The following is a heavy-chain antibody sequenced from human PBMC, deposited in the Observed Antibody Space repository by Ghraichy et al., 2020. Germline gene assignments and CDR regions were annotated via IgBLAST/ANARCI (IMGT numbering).Heavy chain of an antibody. J-gene: IGHJ4*02. Sequence: SETLSLTCVVYGGSFSGYYWSWIRQPPGKGLEWIGEINHSGSTNYNPSLKSRVTISVDTYKNQFSLKLSSVTAADTAVYYCARGVWTVRPPFDYWGQGTLVTVSS. CDR1: GGSFSGYY. CDR3: ARGVWTVRPPFDY. CDR2: INHSGST. V-gene: IGHV4-34*01. D-gene: IGHD3/OR15-3a*01.